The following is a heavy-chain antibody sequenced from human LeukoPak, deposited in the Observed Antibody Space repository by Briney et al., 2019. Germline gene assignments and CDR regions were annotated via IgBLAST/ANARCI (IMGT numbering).Heavy chain of an antibody. V-gene: IGHV3-30*03. D-gene: IGHD4-23*01. J-gene: IGHJ4*02. CDR2: ISYDGSNK. CDR1: GFTFSSYG. Sequence: GRSLRLSCAASGFTFSSYGMHWVRQAPGKGLEWVAVISYDGSNKYYADSVKGRFTISRDNSKNTLYLQMNSLRAEDTAVYYCARDLGPYDFGANSDFGYWGQGTLVTVSS. CDR3: ARDLGPYDFGANSDFGY.